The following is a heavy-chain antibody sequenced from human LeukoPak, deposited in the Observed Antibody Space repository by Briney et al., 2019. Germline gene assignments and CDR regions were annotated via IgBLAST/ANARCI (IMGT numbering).Heavy chain of an antibody. CDR2: IWYDGSNK. CDR1: GFTFSSYG. J-gene: IGHJ4*02. CDR3: AKPPVVAVAGLYFDY. D-gene: IGHD6-19*01. Sequence: GRSLRLSCAASGFTFSSYGMHWVRQAPGKGLEWVAVIWYDGSNKYYADSVKGRFTISRDNSKNTLHLQMNSLRAEDTAVYYCAKPPVVAVAGLYFDYWGQGTLVTVSS. V-gene: IGHV3-33*06.